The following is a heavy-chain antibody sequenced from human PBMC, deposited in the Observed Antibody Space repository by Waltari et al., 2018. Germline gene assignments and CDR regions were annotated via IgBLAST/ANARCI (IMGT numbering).Heavy chain of an antibody. D-gene: IGHD3-22*01. CDR3: ARAYYYDSSGYYRWYFDL. J-gene: IGHJ2*01. V-gene: IGHV3-23*04. CDR1: GFTFSSYA. Sequence: EVQLVESGGGLVQPGGSLRLSCAASGFTFSSYAMSWVRQAPGKGPEWVSSISSSGGSTYYADALKGRFTISRDNSKNTLYLQLNSLRAEDTAVYYCARAYYYDSSGYYRWYFDLWGRGTLVTVSS. CDR2: ISSSGGST.